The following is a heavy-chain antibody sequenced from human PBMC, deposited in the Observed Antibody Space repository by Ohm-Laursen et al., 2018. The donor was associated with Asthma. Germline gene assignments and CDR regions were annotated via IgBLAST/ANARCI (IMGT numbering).Heavy chain of an antibody. D-gene: IGHD4-23*01. CDR2: MDPSSNFA. J-gene: IGHJ4*02. CDR1: GYTFTGYY. Sequence: ATVTISCKASGYTFTGYYMHWARQAPGQGLGWMGIMDPSSNFATYAQKFQGRVTMTRDTSTSTLYMELSGLRSEDTAVYFCARDTGVGGGNSIDYWGQGTLVTVSS. CDR3: ARDTGVGGGNSIDY. V-gene: IGHV1-46*03.